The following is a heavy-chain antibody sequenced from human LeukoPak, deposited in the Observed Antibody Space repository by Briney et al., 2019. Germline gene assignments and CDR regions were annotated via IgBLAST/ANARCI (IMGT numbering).Heavy chain of an antibody. D-gene: IGHD1-26*01. CDR3: ARRGGSGSSGGENWFDP. CDR2: IYPGDSDT. CDR1: GYRFTSYW. V-gene: IGHV5-51*01. Sequence: GESLKISCKGSGYRFTSYWIGWVRQMPGKGLEWMGIIYPGDSDTRYSPSFQGQVTISVDKSINTAYLQWSTLKASDTAIYYCARRGGSGSSGGENWFDPWGQGTLVTVSS. J-gene: IGHJ5*02.